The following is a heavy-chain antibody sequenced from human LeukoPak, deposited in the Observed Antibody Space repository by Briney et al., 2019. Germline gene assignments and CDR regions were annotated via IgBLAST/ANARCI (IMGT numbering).Heavy chain of an antibody. CDR1: GYTFTSYG. V-gene: IGHV1-18*01. D-gene: IGHD2-15*01. CDR2: ISAYNGNT. CDR3: ACSGSLVHDAFDI. J-gene: IGHJ3*02. Sequence: GASVKVSCKASGYTFTSYGISWVRQAPGQGLEWTGWISAYNGNTNYAQKLQGRVTMTTDTSTSTAYMELRSLRSGDTAVYYCACSGSLVHDAFDIWGQGTMVTVSS.